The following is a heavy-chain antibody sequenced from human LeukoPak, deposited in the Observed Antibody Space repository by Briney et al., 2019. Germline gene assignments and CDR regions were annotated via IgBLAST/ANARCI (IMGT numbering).Heavy chain of an antibody. CDR1: GGSISSYY. CDR3: ARHVEMATYWYFDL. J-gene: IGHJ2*01. Sequence: SETLSLTCTVSGGSISSYYWSWIRQPPGKGLEWIGYIYYSGSTNYNPSLKSRVTISVDTSKNQFSLKLSSVTAADTAVYYCARHVEMATYWYFDLWGSGTLVTVSS. V-gene: IGHV4-59*08. D-gene: IGHD5-24*01. CDR2: IYYSGST.